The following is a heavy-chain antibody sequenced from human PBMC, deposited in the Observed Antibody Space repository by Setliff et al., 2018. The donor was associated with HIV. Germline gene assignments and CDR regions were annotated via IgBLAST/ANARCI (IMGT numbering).Heavy chain of an antibody. V-gene: IGHV4-34*01. D-gene: IGHD3-3*01. Sequence: PSETLSLTCAVSGGTFSLHYYTWIRQSPLRGLEWIGEINHSGGTRYNPSLESRVTMSLDSSRKQFSLRLISVTAADTAVYYCARSIVPVASGYYYFEYWGQGTLVTVSS. CDR1: GGTFSLHY. CDR3: ARSIVPVASGYYYFEY. CDR2: INHSGGT. J-gene: IGHJ4*02.